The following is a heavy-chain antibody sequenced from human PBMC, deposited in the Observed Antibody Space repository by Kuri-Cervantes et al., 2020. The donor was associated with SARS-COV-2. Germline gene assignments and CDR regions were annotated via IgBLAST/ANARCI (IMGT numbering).Heavy chain of an antibody. CDR3: ARDQDCSGGSCYLGWYFDL. J-gene: IGHJ2*01. CDR2: INVNNRAT. D-gene: IGHD2-15*01. V-gene: IGHV1-2*02. Sequence: ASVKVSCKASGYSFTSYYINWVRQAPGQGLEWMGWINVNNRATSYAQKFQGRVTMTRDTSISTAYMELSRLRSDDTAVYYCARDQDCSGGSCYLGWYFDLWGRGTLVTVSS. CDR1: GYSFTSYY.